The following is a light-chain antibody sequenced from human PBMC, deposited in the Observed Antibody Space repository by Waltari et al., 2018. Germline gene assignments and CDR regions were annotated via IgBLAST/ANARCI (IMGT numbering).Light chain of an antibody. J-gene: IGKJ2*03. CDR3: QQSYSTPPYS. V-gene: IGKV1-39*01. CDR2: AAS. Sequence: DIQMTQSPSSLSASVGDRVTITCRASQSISSYLNWYKQKPGKAPKLLIYAASSLQSGVQSRFSGSGSGTDFTLTISSLQPEDFATYYCQQSYSTPPYSFGQGTKLEIK. CDR1: QSISSY.